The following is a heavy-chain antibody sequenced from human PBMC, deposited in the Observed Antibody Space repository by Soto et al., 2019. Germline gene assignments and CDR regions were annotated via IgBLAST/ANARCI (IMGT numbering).Heavy chain of an antibody. CDR3: ARESYSIGWYRAEWFDP. CDR1: GYTFTSYA. V-gene: IGHV7-4-1*01. J-gene: IGHJ5*02. CDR2: INTNTGNP. D-gene: IGHD6-19*01. Sequence: QVQLVQSGSELKKPGASVKVSCKASGYTFTSYAMNWVRQAPGQGLEWMGWINTNTGNPTYDQGFTGRFVFSLDTSVSTAYLQICSLKAEDTAVYYCARESYSIGWYRAEWFDPWGQGTLVTVSS.